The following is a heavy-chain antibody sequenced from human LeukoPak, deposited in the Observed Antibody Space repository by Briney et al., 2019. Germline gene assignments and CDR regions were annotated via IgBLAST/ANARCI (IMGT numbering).Heavy chain of an antibody. D-gene: IGHD1-26*01. CDR3: AKDSVVRNTGSYYFAS. Sequence: GGSLRLSCAASGFTFNNYAMSWVRQVPGKGREWFSAVSGDGRTTHYVDSVKGRFTISRDNSRNTLYLQMSSLRAEDTAIYYCAKDSVVRNTGSYYFASWGQGTLVTVSS. V-gene: IGHV3-23*01. J-gene: IGHJ4*02. CDR1: GFTFNNYA. CDR2: VSGDGRTT.